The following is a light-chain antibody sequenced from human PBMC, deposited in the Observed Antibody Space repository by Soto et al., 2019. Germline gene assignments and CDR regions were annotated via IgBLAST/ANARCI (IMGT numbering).Light chain of an antibody. CDR2: EVN. J-gene: IGLJ3*02. CDR3: SSYAGINNLM. Sequence: QSVLTQPPSASGSPGQSVAISCTGTSSDIGAYNYVSWYQQHPGKAPKLMIFEVNQRPSGVPDRFSGSKSGNTASLTVSGLQAEDEADYYCSSYAGINNLMFGGGTKLTVL. V-gene: IGLV2-8*01. CDR1: SSDIGAYNY.